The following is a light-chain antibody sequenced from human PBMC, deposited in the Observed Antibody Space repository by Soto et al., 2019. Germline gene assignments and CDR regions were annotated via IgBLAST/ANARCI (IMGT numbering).Light chain of an antibody. V-gene: IGLV1-44*01. Sequence: QSVLTQSPSASGTPGQRVTISCSGSNSNIASNAVNWYQQLPGTAPKLLIYSNNQRPSGVPDRFSGSKSGTSASLAISGLQSEDEADYYCASWDDSLDGVLFGGGTKLTVL. CDR1: NSNIASNA. CDR2: SNN. CDR3: ASWDDSLDGVL. J-gene: IGLJ2*01.